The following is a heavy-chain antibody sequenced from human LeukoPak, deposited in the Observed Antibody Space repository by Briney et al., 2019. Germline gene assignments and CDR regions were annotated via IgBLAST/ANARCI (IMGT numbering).Heavy chain of an antibody. D-gene: IGHD3-10*01. J-gene: IGHJ6*04. CDR3: ARDQIYGSGSHRYYYGMDV. CDR2: IYYSGST. V-gene: IGHV4-59*01. CDR1: GGSISSYY. Sequence: SETLSLTCTVSGGSISSYYWSSIRQPPGKGLEWIGYIYYSGSTNYNPSLKSRVTISVDTSKNQFSLKLSSVTAADTAVYYCARDQIYGSGSHRYYYGMDVWGKGTTVTVSS.